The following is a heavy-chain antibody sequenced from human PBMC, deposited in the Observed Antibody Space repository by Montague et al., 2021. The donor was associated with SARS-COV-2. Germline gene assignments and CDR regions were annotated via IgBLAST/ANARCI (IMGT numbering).Heavy chain of an antibody. J-gene: IGHJ6*02. CDR1: GGSISSYY. Sequence: SETLSLTCTVSGGSISSYYWSWIRQPPGKALEWIGYIYYSGSTNYNPSLNSRVTISVDTSKNQFSLKLTSVTAADTAVYFCARDLLPPRTAIKTNFFGLDVWGQGTTVIVSS. CDR3: ARDLLPPRTAIKTNFFGLDV. D-gene: IGHD2-21*02. V-gene: IGHV4-59*01. CDR2: IYYSGST.